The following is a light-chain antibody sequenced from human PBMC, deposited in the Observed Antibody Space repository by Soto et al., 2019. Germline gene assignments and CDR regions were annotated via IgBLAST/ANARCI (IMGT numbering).Light chain of an antibody. CDR1: ESVKTN. V-gene: IGKV3-15*01. CDR2: GAS. J-gene: IGKJ1*01. Sequence: RVMTQSPATLSVSPGERVTLSCRASESVKTNLAWYRHKPGQSPRLLISGASTGATGIPARFSGSGSGTEFTLTINSLQSEDFAVYYCQQYNSYSTFGQGTKVEIK. CDR3: QQYNSYST.